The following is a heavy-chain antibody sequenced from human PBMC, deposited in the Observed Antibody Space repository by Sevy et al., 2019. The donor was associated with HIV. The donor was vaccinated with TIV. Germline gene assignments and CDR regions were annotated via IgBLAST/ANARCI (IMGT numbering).Heavy chain of an antibody. CDR2: VSFDGGSK. D-gene: IGHD3-16*01. CDR3: VRERARSITFDI. V-gene: IGHV3-30-3*01. J-gene: IGHJ3*02. Sequence: GGSLRLSCEASGFTFNNFPIHWVRQAPGKGLEWVAAVSFDGGSKYYANSVRGRFTVSRDNSKNTVYLQLNSLRAEDTAVYYCVRERARSITFDIWGQGTLVTVSS. CDR1: GFTFNNFP.